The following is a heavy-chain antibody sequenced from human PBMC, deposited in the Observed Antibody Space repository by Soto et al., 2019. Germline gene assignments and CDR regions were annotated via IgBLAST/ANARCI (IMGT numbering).Heavy chain of an antibody. Sequence: GGSLRLSCAASGFTFSSYGMHWVRQAPGKGLGWVAVISYDGSNKYYADSVKGRFTISRDNSKNTQYLQMNSLRAEDTAVYYCAKGHNDFWSGYILYYYYGMDVWGQGTTVTVSS. V-gene: IGHV3-30*18. CDR1: GFTFSSYG. CDR2: ISYDGSNK. CDR3: AKGHNDFWSGYILYYYYGMDV. J-gene: IGHJ6*02. D-gene: IGHD3-3*01.